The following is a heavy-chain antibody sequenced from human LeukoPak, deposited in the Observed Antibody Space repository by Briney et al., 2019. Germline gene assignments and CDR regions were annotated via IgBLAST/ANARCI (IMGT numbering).Heavy chain of an antibody. Sequence: PSGTLSLTCGVSGGSITSTNWWSCVRPPPGQGLEWIGEVSLSGLTNYNPSLSSRVIMALDTSKNHLSLHLTSVTAADTAVYYCSRENGAFSPFGYWGQGYLVTVLS. D-gene: IGHD2-8*01. V-gene: IGHV4-4*02. CDR2: VSLSGLT. CDR3: SRENGAFSPFGY. J-gene: IGHJ4*02. CDR1: GGSITSTNW.